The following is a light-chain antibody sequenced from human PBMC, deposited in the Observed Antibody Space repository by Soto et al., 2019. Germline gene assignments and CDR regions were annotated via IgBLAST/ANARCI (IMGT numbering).Light chain of an antibody. Sequence: LVLTQSPSASASLGASVKLTCTLSSGHSNYAIAWHQQQPEKGPRYLMKVNSDGSHNKGDGIPDRFSGSSSGTERYLTISSLQSEEEADYYCQTWGTGIVVFGGGTKLTVL. CDR3: QTWGTGIVV. CDR2: VNSDGSH. V-gene: IGLV4-69*01. CDR1: SGHSNYA. J-gene: IGLJ2*01.